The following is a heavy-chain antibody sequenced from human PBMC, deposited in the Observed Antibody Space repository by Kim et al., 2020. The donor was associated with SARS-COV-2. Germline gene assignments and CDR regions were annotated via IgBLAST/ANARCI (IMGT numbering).Heavy chain of an antibody. V-gene: IGHV3-7*01. Sequence: GGSLRLSCAASGFSFSSYWMSWVRQAPGKGLEWVANINQDGSVKQYVESVKGRFTISRDNAQSTLFLQMSSLRVEDTAVYYCARFTRGIGDVFWGQGPLLTVSS. J-gene: IGHJ4*02. CDR2: INQDGSVK. D-gene: IGHD2-21*01. CDR3: ARFTRGIGDVF. CDR1: GFSFSSYW.